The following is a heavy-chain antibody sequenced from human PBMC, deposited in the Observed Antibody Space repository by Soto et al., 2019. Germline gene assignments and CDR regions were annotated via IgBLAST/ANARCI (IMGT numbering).Heavy chain of an antibody. J-gene: IGHJ4*02. Sequence: PGGSLRLSCAASGFPFINFAMSWVRQSPGKGLEWVSAISGTGSRTWYADSVRGRFTVSRDNSKNTRYLQMTSLRDEDTAVYYCAKFGASGSYFQFDYWGPGTLVTVSS. D-gene: IGHD3-10*01. CDR2: ISGTGSRT. CDR1: GFPFINFA. V-gene: IGHV3-23*01. CDR3: AKFGASGSYFQFDY.